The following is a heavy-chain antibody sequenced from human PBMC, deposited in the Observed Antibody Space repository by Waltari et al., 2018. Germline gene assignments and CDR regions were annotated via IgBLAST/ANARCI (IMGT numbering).Heavy chain of an antibody. J-gene: IGHJ4*02. V-gene: IGHV3-23*01. CDR3: TKWLTAAGTGWFDC. Sequence: EVQLLESGGGLVQPGGSLRLSCAASGFTFSNYAMTWFRQAPGKGVEGGSGITISGGSTYYAASVKGRFTISRDSSRNTLHLQMNSLRAEDTAIYYCTKWLTAAGTGWFDCWGQGTLVTVSS. D-gene: IGHD6-13*01. CDR2: ITISGGST. CDR1: GFTFSNYA.